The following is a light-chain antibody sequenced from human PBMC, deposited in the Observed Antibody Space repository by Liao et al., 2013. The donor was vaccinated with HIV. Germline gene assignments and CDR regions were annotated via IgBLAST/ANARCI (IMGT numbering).Light chain of an antibody. J-gene: IGLJ1*01. CDR3: QAWDSSTEGHV. CDR2: QDS. V-gene: IGLV3-1*01. Sequence: SYELTQPPSVSVSPGQTASITCSGDKLGDKYACWYQQKPGQSPVLVIYQDSKRPSGIPERFSGSNSGNTATLTISGTQAMDEADYYCQAWDSSTEGHVFGTGTKVTVL. CDR1: KLGDKY.